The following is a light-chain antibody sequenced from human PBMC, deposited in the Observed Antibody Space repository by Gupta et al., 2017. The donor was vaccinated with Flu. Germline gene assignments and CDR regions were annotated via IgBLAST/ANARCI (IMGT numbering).Light chain of an antibody. CDR2: DVT. CDR1: GSDVGGYNY. Sequence: SITISCTGFGSDVGGYNYVSCYQHHPGNAPKLMIYDVTHRPSGVSDRFSGSKSGTTASLTISGLQAEDEAGYYCTSYTSSSFLVFGGGTKLTVL. J-gene: IGLJ3*02. V-gene: IGLV2-14*03. CDR3: TSYTSSSFLV.